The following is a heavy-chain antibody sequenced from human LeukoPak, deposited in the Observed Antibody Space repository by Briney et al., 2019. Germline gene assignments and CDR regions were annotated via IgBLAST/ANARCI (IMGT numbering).Heavy chain of an antibody. CDR2: INHSGST. CDR1: GGSFSGYY. J-gene: IGHJ4*02. Sequence: PSETLSLTCAVYGGSFSGYYWSWIRQPPGKGLKWIGKINHSGSTNYNPSLKSRVTISVDTSKNQFSLKLSSVTAADTAVYYCAGGGYCSGGSCYSNYFDYWGQGTLVTVSS. D-gene: IGHD2-15*01. CDR3: AGGGYCSGGSCYSNYFDY. V-gene: IGHV4-34*01.